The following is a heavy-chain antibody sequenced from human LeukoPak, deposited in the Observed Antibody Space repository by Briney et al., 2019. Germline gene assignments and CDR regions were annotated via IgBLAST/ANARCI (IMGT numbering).Heavy chain of an antibody. J-gene: IGHJ4*02. CDR1: GFTFSSYA. Sequence: GGSLRLSCAASGFTFSSYAMHWVRQAPGKGLEWVAVISYDGSNKYYADSVKGRFTISRDNSKNTLYLQMNSLRAEDTAVYCCARVVAAAGIDYWGQGTLVTVSS. D-gene: IGHD6-13*01. CDR3: ARVVAAAGIDY. V-gene: IGHV3-30-3*01. CDR2: ISYDGSNK.